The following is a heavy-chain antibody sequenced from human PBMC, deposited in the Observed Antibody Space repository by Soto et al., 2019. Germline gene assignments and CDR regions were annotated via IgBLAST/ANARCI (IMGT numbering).Heavy chain of an antibody. CDR3: ARENYDFWTGSYYYYYMDV. Sequence: PGGSLRLSCAASGFTFSSYSMNWVRQAPGKGLEWVSYISSSSSTIYYADSVEGRFTISRDNAKNSLYLQMNSLRAEDTAVYYCARENYDFWTGSYYYYYMDVWGKGTTVTVSS. J-gene: IGHJ6*03. V-gene: IGHV3-48*01. D-gene: IGHD3-3*01. CDR2: ISSSSSTI. CDR1: GFTFSSYS.